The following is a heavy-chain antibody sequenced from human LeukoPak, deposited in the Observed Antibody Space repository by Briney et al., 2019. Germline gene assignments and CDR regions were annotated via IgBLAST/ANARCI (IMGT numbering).Heavy chain of an antibody. CDR1: GFTFSNYG. V-gene: IGHV3-30*18. Sequence: GGSLRLSCAASGFTFSNYGMHWVRQAPGKGLEWVAVKSYDGRNIYYADSVKGRFTISRDNSMHTVNLQMNSLRPEDTAVYYCAKGSTSGFYYFDSWGQGTLVTVSS. CDR2: KSYDGRNI. CDR3: AKGSTSGFYYFDS. J-gene: IGHJ4*02. D-gene: IGHD5-12*01.